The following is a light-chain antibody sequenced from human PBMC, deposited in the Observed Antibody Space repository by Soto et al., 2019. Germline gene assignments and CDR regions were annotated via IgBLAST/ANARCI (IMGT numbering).Light chain of an antibody. V-gene: IGKV3-15*01. Sequence: EILMTQSPAILSVSPGERATLSCRAGQGVTTNFAWYQQKSGQSPRLLIYDVSIRATGVPARFSGTESETDFTLTISGLQSEDSAIYFCQQYNNWPFSFGQGTRLEIK. CDR3: QQYNNWPFS. J-gene: IGKJ5*01. CDR2: DVS. CDR1: QGVTTN.